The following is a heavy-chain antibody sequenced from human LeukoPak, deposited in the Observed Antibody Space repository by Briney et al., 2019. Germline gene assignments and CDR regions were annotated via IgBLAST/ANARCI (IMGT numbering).Heavy chain of an antibody. CDR1: GLTFSNYG. Sequence: GGSLRLSCVASGLTFSNYGMNWVRQAPGKGLEWVSTISGSGGDTYYADSVKGRFTISRDNSKNTLYLQMGSLRAEDMAVYYCARATSGSYYGAFDYWGQGTLVTVSS. CDR2: ISGSGGDT. D-gene: IGHD1-26*01. CDR3: ARATSGSYYGAFDY. V-gene: IGHV3-23*01. J-gene: IGHJ4*02.